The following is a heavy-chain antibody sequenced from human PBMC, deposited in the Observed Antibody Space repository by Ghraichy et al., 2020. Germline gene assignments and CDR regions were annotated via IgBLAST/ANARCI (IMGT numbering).Heavy chain of an antibody. CDR2: IYYSGST. J-gene: IGHJ4*02. CDR1: GGSISSSSYY. V-gene: IGHV4-39*01. D-gene: IGHD1-26*01. Sequence: SETLSLTCTVSGGSISSSSYYWGWIRQPPGKGLEWIGSIYYSGSTYYNPSLKSRVTISVDTSKNQFSLKLSSVTAADTAVYYCARSRGATAFDYWGQGTLVTVSS. CDR3: ARSRGATAFDY.